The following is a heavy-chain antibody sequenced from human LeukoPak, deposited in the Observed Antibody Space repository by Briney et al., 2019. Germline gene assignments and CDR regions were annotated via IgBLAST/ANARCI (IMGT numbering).Heavy chain of an antibody. CDR2: IKQEVSEK. Sequence: PGGSLRLSCAASGFSLTSDWMSWVRQAPGEGLGWVANIKQEVSEKYYVDSVKGRFTISTDNAKNSLYLQMNSLRAEDTDVYYCARVNPIWFGESYYFDYWGQGTLVTVSS. CDR1: GFSLTSDW. J-gene: IGHJ4*02. D-gene: IGHD3-10*01. CDR3: ARVNPIWFGESYYFDY. V-gene: IGHV3-7*01.